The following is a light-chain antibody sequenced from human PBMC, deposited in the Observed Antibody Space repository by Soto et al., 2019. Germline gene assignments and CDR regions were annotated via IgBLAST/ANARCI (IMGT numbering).Light chain of an antibody. CDR1: SSDVGGYNY. Sequence: QSALTQPASVSGSPGQSITISCTGTSSDVGGYNYVSWYQQHPGKAPKLMIYDVSNRPSGVSNRFSGFESGNTASLTISGLQAEDEADYYCGSYTSSNTLNVFLTGTKLTVL. CDR3: GSYTSSNTLNV. J-gene: IGLJ1*01. V-gene: IGLV2-14*01. CDR2: DVS.